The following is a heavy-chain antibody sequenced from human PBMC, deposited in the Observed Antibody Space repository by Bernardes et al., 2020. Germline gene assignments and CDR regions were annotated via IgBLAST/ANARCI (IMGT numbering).Heavy chain of an antibody. CDR1: GFTFSSYS. V-gene: IGHV3-48*02. Sequence: GGSLRLSCAASGFTFSSYSMNWVRQAPGKGLEWVSYISSSSSTIYYADSVKGRFTISRDNAKNSLYLQMNSLRDEDTAVYYCARDRLEYSSAIFDYWGKGTTVTVSS. J-gene: IGHJ6*04. CDR3: ARDRLEYSSAIFDY. D-gene: IGHD6-6*01. CDR2: ISSSSSTI.